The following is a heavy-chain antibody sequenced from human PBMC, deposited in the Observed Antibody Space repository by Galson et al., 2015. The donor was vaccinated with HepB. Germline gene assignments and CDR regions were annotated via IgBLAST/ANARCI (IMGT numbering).Heavy chain of an antibody. CDR1: GFTFDDYT. J-gene: IGHJ4*02. V-gene: IGHV3-43*01. D-gene: IGHD1-26*01. Sequence: SLRLSCAASGFTFDDYTLHWVRQAPGKGLEWVSLISWDGGSTYYADSVKGRFTISRDNSKNSLYLQMNSLRTEDTAFYYCAKEVQWEAHLGNYYFDYWGQGTLVTVSS. CDR3: AKEVQWEAHLGNYYFDY. CDR2: ISWDGGST.